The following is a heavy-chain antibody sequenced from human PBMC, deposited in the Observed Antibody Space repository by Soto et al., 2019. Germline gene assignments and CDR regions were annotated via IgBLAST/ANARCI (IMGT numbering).Heavy chain of an antibody. D-gene: IGHD2-2*01. CDR3: ARASTLTVHCGSVSCPRMDV. Sequence: QVQLVQSGAAVKKPGSPVKVSCKASGGTFSSYAISWVRQATGQGPEWMGGILPIFGTANYARKFQGRVTITADRSTSTAYMELSSLRSEDTAVYYCARASTLTVHCGSVSCPRMDVWRQGTTVTVSS. J-gene: IGHJ6*02. CDR2: ILPIFGTA. V-gene: IGHV1-69*06. CDR1: GGTFSSYA.